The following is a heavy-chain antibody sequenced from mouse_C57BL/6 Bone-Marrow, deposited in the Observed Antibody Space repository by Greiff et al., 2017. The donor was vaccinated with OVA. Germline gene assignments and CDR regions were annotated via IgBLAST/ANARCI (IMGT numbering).Heavy chain of an antibody. Sequence: EVQRVESGGGLVKPGGSLKLSCAASGFTFSDYGMHWVRQAPEKGLEWVAYISSGSSTIYYADTVKGRFTISRDNAKNTLFLQMTSLRYEDTAMYYCAYGNYWYFDVWAQGPRSPSPQ. CDR3: AYGNYWYFDV. D-gene: IGHD2-1*01. J-gene: IGHJ1*03. CDR1: GFTFSDYG. V-gene: IGHV5-17*01. CDR2: ISSGSSTI.